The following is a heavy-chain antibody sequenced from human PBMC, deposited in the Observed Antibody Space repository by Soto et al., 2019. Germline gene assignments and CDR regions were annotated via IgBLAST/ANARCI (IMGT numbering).Heavy chain of an antibody. J-gene: IGHJ6*02. D-gene: IGHD2-2*02. CDR3: ARDGCTSASCDIYGMDV. CDR2: ISYDGSER. V-gene: IGHV3-30*03. CDR1: GFTFSSYG. Sequence: QVQLVESGGGVVQPGRSLRLSCAASGFTFSSYGMHWVRQAPGKGLEWVAVISYDGSERHYVDSVKGRFTSSRDNAKNSLFLQMNSLRVEDTAVYYCARDGCTSASCDIYGMDVWGQGTTVTVSS.